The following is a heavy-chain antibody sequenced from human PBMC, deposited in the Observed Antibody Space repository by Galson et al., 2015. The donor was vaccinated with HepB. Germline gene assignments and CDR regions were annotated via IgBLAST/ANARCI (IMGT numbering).Heavy chain of an antibody. CDR1: GGSFSGYY. V-gene: IGHV4-34*01. Sequence: TLSLTCAVYGGSFSGYYWSWIRQPPGKGLEWIGEINHSGSTNYNPSLKSRVTISVDTSKNQFSLKLSSVTAADTAVYYCARGSIAARQGWFDPWGQGTLVTVSS. CDR2: INHSGST. D-gene: IGHD6-6*01. CDR3: ARGSIAARQGWFDP. J-gene: IGHJ5*02.